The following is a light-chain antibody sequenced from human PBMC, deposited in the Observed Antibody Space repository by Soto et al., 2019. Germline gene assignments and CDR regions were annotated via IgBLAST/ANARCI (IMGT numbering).Light chain of an antibody. V-gene: IGKV1-5*01. CDR2: DAS. CDR3: QQYNTDPFT. Sequence: DIQMTQSPSTLSASVGDRVTITCRASRSISNWLAWFQQKPGKAPKLLIYDASNLESGVPSRFSGSGSGTEFTLTISSLQPDDFGTFYCQQYNTDPFTFGPGTKVGI. J-gene: IGKJ3*01. CDR1: RSISNW.